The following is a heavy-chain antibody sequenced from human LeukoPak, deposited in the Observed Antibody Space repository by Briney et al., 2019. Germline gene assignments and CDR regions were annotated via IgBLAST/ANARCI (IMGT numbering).Heavy chain of an antibody. D-gene: IGHD1-14*01. J-gene: IGHJ4*02. CDR3: ARFSVTGAADY. CDR2: ISSSSSYI. V-gene: IGHV3-21*01. CDR1: GFTFSSYS. Sequence: GGSLRLSCAASGFTFSSYSMNWVRQAPGKGLEWVSSISSSSSYIYYADSVKGRFTISRDNAKNSLYLQMNSLRPEDTATYYCARFSVTGAADYWGQGSLVIVSS.